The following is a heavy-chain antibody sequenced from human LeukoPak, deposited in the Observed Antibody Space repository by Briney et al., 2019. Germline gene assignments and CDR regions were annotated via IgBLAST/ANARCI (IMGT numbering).Heavy chain of an antibody. CDR3: ARQLTRITMIVPIGY. CDR2: INTNTGNP. V-gene: IGHV7-4-1*02. CDR1: GYTFTSYA. D-gene: IGHD3-22*01. J-gene: IGHJ4*02. Sequence: ASVKVSCKASGYTFTSYAMNWVRQAPGQGLEWMGWINTNTGNPTYAQGFTGRFVFSLDTSVSTAYLQISSLKAEDTAVYYCARQLTRITMIVPIGYWGQGTLVTVSS.